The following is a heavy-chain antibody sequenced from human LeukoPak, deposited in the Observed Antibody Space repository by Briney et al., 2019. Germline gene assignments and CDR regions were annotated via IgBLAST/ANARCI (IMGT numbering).Heavy chain of an antibody. V-gene: IGHV4-59*01. Sequence: SETLSLTCTVSGCSISSYYWSWIRQPPGKGLEWIGYIYYSGSTYYNPSLKSRVTISVDTSKTQFSLKLSSVTAADTAVYYCARDTGDSSGYYPHRRAFDIWGQGTMVTVSS. CDR1: GCSISSYY. CDR2: IYYSGST. J-gene: IGHJ3*02. D-gene: IGHD3-22*01. CDR3: ARDTGDSSGYYPHRRAFDI.